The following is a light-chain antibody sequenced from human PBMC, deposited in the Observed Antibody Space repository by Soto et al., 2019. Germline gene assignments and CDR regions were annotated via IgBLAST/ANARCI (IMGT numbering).Light chain of an antibody. CDR3: NSYSSSTFYV. CDR2: QGT. CDR1: SSDIAGFNY. V-gene: IGLV2-14*01. Sequence: QSVLAQPASVSGSPGQSITISCTGSSSDIAGFNYVSWYQQYPGKAPKLLIYQGTTRASGVSHRFSGSKFGDTASLTISGLQPEDEAEYYCNSYSSSTFYVFGTGTKVTVL. J-gene: IGLJ1*01.